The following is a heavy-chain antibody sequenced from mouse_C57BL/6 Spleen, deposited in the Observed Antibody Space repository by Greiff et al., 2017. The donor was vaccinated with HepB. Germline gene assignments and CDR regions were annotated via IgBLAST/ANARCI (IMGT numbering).Heavy chain of an antibody. CDR3: ARHRLDDGSSPYWYFDV. CDR1: GFTFSSYG. D-gene: IGHD1-1*01. Sequence: EVKLVESGGDLVKPGGSLKLSCAASGFTFSSYGMSWVRQTPDKRLEWVATISSGGSYTYYQDSVKGRFTISRDNAKNTLNLQMSSLKSEDTAMYYCARHRLDDGSSPYWYFDVWGTGTTVTVSS. V-gene: IGHV5-6*01. CDR2: ISSGGSYT. J-gene: IGHJ1*03.